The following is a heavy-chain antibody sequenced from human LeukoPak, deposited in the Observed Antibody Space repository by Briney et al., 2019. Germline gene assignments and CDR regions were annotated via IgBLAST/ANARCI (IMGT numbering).Heavy chain of an antibody. CDR1: GFTFSHYA. D-gene: IGHD1-26*01. CDR3: AIDHGGSYYSPRLDI. J-gene: IGHJ3*02. V-gene: IGHV3-30-3*01. CDR2: IVYDGSNK. Sequence: PGRSLRLTCVASGFTFSHYAMHWVRQAPGKGLEWVAIIVYDGSNKYYADSVKGRFTISRDNSKNTLYLQMNSLRVEDTAVYYCAIDHGGSYYSPRLDIWGQGTMVTVSS.